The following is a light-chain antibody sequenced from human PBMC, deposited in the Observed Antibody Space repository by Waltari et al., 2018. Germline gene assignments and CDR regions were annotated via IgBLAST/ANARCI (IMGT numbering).Light chain of an antibody. V-gene: IGKV3-15*01. Sequence: EIVMTQSPATLSVSPGERAILSCRASQTVSSTLAWYQQKPGQAPRLLIYGASTRATGNPARFSGSGSGTYFTLTISSLQSEDFAVYYCQQCNNWPYTFGQGTRLEIK. CDR1: QTVSST. CDR3: QQCNNWPYT. J-gene: IGKJ2*01. CDR2: GAS.